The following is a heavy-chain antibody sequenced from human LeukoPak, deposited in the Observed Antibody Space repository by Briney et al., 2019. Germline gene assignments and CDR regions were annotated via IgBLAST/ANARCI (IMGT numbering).Heavy chain of an antibody. Sequence: ASVKVSCKASGYTFTGYYMHWVRQAPGQGLEWMGRINPNSGDTNYAQKFQGRVTMTRDTSISTAYMELSRLRSDDTAVYYCARDYCSSTSCLFDYWGQGTLVTVSS. CDR3: ARDYCSSTSCLFDY. CDR2: INPNSGDT. D-gene: IGHD2-2*01. V-gene: IGHV1-2*06. CDR1: GYTFTGYY. J-gene: IGHJ4*02.